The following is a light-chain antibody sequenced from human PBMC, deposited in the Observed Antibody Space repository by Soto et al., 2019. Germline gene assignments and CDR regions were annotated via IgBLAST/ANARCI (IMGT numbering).Light chain of an antibody. CDR3: QTWGTGTVV. Sequence: QSVLTQSPSASASLGTSVKLTCPLSRGRSSYAIAWHQQQPEKGPRYLMKLNSDGSQNKGDGIPDRFSGSSSGAERYLTISSLQSEDEADYYCQTWGTGTVVFGGGTKLTVL. CDR1: RGRSSYA. CDR2: LNSDGSQ. V-gene: IGLV4-69*01. J-gene: IGLJ2*01.